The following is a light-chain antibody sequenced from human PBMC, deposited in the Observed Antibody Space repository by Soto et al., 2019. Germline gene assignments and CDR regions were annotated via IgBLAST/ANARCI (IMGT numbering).Light chain of an antibody. CDR3: HHFNNYPSIT. J-gene: IGKJ5*01. CDR1: QGISSA. CDR2: DAS. V-gene: IGKV1D-13*01. Sequence: AIQLTQSPSSLSASVGDRVTITCRASQGISSALAWYQQKPGKAPTLLIYDASSFESGVPSRFSRSRSGTDISLTITILQTKDLATYYGHHFNNYPSITCGQGTRLEIK.